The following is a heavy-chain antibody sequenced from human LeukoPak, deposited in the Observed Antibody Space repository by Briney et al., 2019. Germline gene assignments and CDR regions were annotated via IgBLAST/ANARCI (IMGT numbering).Heavy chain of an antibody. CDR3: TRPDEYSSGWADY. CDR2: IRSKANSYAT. J-gene: IGHJ4*02. CDR1: GFTFGDYA. Sequence: GRSLRLSCTASGFTFGDYAMSWVRQASGKGLEWVGRIRSKANSYATAYAASVKGRFTISRDDSKNTAYLQMNSLKTEDTAVYYCTRPDEYSSGWADYWGQGTLVTVSS. V-gene: IGHV3-73*01. D-gene: IGHD6-19*01.